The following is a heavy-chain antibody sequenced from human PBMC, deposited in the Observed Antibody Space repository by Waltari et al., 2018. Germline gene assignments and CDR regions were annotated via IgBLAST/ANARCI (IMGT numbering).Heavy chain of an antibody. J-gene: IGHJ6*02. CDR2: INLNTGGT. CDR3: ARDNLSEVAAAGIVNYYYGLDV. D-gene: IGHD6-13*01. CDR1: GYTFTAYY. V-gene: IGHV1-2*06. Sequence: QVQLVQSGAEMKKPGASVKVSCKASGYTFTAYYIHWIRQAPGQGLEWMGRINLNTGGTNHAQKFQGGVTMTRDMSVSTAYLELRRLKSDDTAVYYCARDNLSEVAAAGIVNYYYGLDVWGQGTTVTVSS.